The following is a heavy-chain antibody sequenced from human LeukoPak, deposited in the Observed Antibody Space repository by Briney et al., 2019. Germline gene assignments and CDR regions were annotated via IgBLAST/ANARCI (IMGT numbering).Heavy chain of an antibody. CDR1: GGTFSSYA. Sequence: SVKVSCKASGGTFSSYAISWVRQAPGQGLEWMGRIIPILGIANYAQKFQGRVTMTTDTSTSTAYMELRSLRSDDTAVYYCARGGFDCSSTSCFYYYGMDVWGQGTTVTVSS. J-gene: IGHJ6*02. V-gene: IGHV1-69*04. CDR3: ARGGFDCSSTSCFYYYGMDV. CDR2: IIPILGIA. D-gene: IGHD2-2*01.